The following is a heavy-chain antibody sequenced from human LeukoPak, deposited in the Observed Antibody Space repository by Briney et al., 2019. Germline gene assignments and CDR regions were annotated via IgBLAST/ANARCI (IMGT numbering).Heavy chain of an antibody. J-gene: IGHJ4*02. CDR1: GGSFSGYY. Sequence: SETLSLTCAVYGGSFSGYYWSWIRQPPGKGREWIGEINHSGSTNYNPSLKSRVTISVDTSKNQFSLKLSSVTAADTAVYYCARGKPRKDFDYWGQGTLVTVSS. CDR2: INHSGST. V-gene: IGHV4-34*01. CDR3: ARGKPRKDFDY.